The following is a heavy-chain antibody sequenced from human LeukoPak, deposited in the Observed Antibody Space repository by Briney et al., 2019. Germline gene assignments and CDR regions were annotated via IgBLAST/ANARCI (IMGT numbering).Heavy chain of an antibody. CDR3: ARLDIVVVPATAFDY. Sequence: KPSETLSLTCTVSGGSTSSRSYYWGWIRQPPGKGLEWIGSINYSGTTYYNPSLKTRVTISVDTSKNQFSLKLSSVTAADTAVYYCARLDIVVVPATAFDYWGQGTLVTVSS. CDR1: GGSTSSRSYY. D-gene: IGHD2-2*01. CDR2: INYSGTT. V-gene: IGHV4-39*07. J-gene: IGHJ4*02.